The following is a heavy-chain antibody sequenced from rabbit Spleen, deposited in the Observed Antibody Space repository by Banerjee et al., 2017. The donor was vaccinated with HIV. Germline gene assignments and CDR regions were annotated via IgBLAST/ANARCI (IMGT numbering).Heavy chain of an antibody. V-gene: IGHV1S40*01. CDR3: VRDNPGGSYYEWLDL. Sequence: QSLEESGGDLVKPGASLTLTCTASGFDFSRYAMCWVRQAPGKGLEWIACIYAGDSGNTYYASWAKGRFTISKTSSTTMTLQMTSLTAADTATYFCVRDNPGGSYYEWLDLWGQGTLVTVS. CDR1: GFDFSRYA. D-gene: IGHD8-1*01. CDR2: IYAGDSGNT. J-gene: IGHJ5*01.